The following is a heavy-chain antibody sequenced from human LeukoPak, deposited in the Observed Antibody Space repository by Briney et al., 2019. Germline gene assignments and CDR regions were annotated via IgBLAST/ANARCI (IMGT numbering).Heavy chain of an antibody. Sequence: PSETLSLTCAVSGGYISGHYWTWIRQSPGKGLEWIAYIYSTGSTNYNPSLKSRVTISLDTPNNQFSLKLTSVSAADTAIYYCTRAEDYYYMDVWGNGTTVTVSS. CDR1: GGYISGHY. V-gene: IGHV4-59*11. J-gene: IGHJ6*03. CDR3: TRAEDYYYMDV. CDR2: IYSTGST.